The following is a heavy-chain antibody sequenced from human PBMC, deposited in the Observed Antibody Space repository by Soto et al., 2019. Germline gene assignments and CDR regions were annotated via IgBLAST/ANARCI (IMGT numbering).Heavy chain of an antibody. V-gene: IGHV4-4*02. CDR3: ARASGTSHYYYYGMDV. CDR2: IYHSGST. CDR1: GGSISSSNW. Sequence: SETLSLTCAVSGGSISSSNWWCWVRQPPGKGLEWIGEIYHSGSTNYNPSLKSRVTISVDKSKNQFSLKLSSVTAADTAVYYCARASGTSHYYYYGMDVWGQGTTVTVSS. D-gene: IGHD2-2*01. J-gene: IGHJ6*02.